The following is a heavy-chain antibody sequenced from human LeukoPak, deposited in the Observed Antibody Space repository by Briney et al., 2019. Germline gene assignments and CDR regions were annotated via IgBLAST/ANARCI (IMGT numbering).Heavy chain of an antibody. D-gene: IGHD3-10*01. CDR2: ISGSGSTI. V-gene: IGHV3-48*03. Sequence: GGSLRLSCAASGFTFSSYEMNWVRQAPGKGLEWVAYISGSGSTIYYADSVKGRFTISRDNAKNSLYLQMNSLRAEDTAVYYCARGVITIDYWGQGTLVTVSS. J-gene: IGHJ4*02. CDR1: GFTFSSYE. CDR3: ARGVITIDY.